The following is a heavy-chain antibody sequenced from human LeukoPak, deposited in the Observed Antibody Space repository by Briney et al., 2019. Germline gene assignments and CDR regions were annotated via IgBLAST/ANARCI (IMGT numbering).Heavy chain of an antibody. CDR3: ARVATIYDAFDI. CDR2: ICPGDSDT. J-gene: IGHJ3*02. Sequence: GESLKISCKGSGYRFTSYWIGWVRQMPGKDLEWIGAICPGDSDTTYSPSFQGQVIISADKSISTAYLQWNSLKASDTAVYYCARVATIYDAFDIWGQGTMVTVSS. D-gene: IGHD1/OR15-1a*01. CDR1: GYRFTSYW. V-gene: IGHV5-51*01.